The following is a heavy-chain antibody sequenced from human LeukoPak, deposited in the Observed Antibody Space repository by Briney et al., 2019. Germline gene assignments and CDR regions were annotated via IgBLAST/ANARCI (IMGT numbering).Heavy chain of an antibody. CDR3: ARDQDSSSWAFDP. Sequence: SETLSLTCTVSGGPISSGDYYWSWIRQPPGKGLEWIGYIYYSGSTYYNPSHKSRVTISVDTSKNQFSLKLSSVTAADTAVYYCARDQDSSSWAFDPWGQGTLVTVSS. CDR1: GGPISSGDYY. V-gene: IGHV4-30-4*02. CDR2: IYYSGST. J-gene: IGHJ5*02. D-gene: IGHD6-13*01.